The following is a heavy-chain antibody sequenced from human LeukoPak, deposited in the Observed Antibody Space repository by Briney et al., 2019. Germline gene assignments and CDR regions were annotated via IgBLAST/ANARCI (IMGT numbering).Heavy chain of an antibody. CDR1: GFTFDDYG. CDR2: INWNGGST. V-gene: IGHV3-20*01. CDR3: ARYSDYYDSSGYYYDY. J-gene: IGHJ4*02. Sequence: GGSLRLSCAASGFTFDDYGMSWVRQAPGKGLEWVSGINWNGGSTGYADSVKGRFTISRDNAENSLYLQMNSLRAEDTALYHCARYSDYYDSSGYYYDYWGQGTLVTVSS. D-gene: IGHD3-22*01.